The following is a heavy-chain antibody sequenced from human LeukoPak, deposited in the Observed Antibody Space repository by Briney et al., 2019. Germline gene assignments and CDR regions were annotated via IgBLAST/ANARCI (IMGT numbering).Heavy chain of an antibody. CDR1: RFSFRSFD. D-gene: IGHD3-22*01. V-gene: IGHV3-30*18. Sequence: PGGSLRLSCAASRFSFRSFDMHWVRQAPGKGLEWLALSSYDGSNAYYTDSVKGRSTISRDNSKNTLYLQMNSLRAEDTAVYYCAKVTDSSGYFHQTPDYWGQGTLVTVSS. CDR2: SSYDGSNA. J-gene: IGHJ4*02. CDR3: AKVTDSSGYFHQTPDY.